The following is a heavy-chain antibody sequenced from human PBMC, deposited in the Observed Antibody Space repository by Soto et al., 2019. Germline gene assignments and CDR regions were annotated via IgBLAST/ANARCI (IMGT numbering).Heavy chain of an antibody. CDR2: IRNKANSYTT. D-gene: IGHD1-26*01. Sequence: EVHLVESGGGLVQPGGSLRLSCAASGFSFSDHYMEWVRQAPGKGLEWVGRIRNKANSYTTQYAAAVRGRFTLSRDDSKNSLFLQMNSLKTEDTAIYYCARTIMYSAPHDFDYSGQGTLVTVSS. J-gene: IGHJ4*02. CDR3: ARTIMYSAPHDFDY. CDR1: GFSFSDHY. V-gene: IGHV3-72*01.